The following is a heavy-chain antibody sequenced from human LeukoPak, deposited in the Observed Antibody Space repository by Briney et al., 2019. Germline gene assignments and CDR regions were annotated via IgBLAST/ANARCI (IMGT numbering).Heavy chain of an antibody. CDR1: GFTFSSYG. D-gene: IGHD4-23*01. J-gene: IGHJ4*02. CDR3: AKDNRYGGNSLIDY. V-gene: IGHV3-30*18. CDR2: ISYDGSNK. Sequence: LPGGSLRLSCAASGFTFSSYGMHWVRQAPGKGLEWVAVISYDGSNKYYADSVKGRFTISRDNSKNTLYLQMNSLRAEDTAVYYCAKDNRYGGNSLIDYWGQGTLVTVSS.